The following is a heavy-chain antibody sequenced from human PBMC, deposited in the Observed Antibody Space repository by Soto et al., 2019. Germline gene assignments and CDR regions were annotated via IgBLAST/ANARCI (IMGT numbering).Heavy chain of an antibody. CDR3: AREVMIRRINDYYGMDV. CDR2: IYPDDSDT. V-gene: IGHV5-51*01. CDR1: GYTFTNYL. J-gene: IGHJ6*02. D-gene: IGHD3-10*01. Sequence: GESLKICCKAAGYTFTNYLIGGVRQRPGKGLEWMGIIYPDDSDTRYSPSFQGQVTISADKSISTAYLQWSSLKASDTDMYYCAREVMIRRINDYYGMDVWGQGTTVTVSS.